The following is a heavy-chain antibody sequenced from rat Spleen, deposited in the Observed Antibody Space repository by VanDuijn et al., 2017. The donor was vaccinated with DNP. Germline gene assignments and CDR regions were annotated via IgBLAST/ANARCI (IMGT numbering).Heavy chain of an antibody. Sequence: EVQLVESDGGLVQPGRSLKLSCAASGFTFSDYYMAWVRQAPTKGLEWVATISYDGSSTYYRDSVKGRFTISRDNAKSTLYLQMDSLRSEDTATYYCARWKVQPLYYYVMDAWGQGASVTVSS. V-gene: IGHV5-29*01. CDR3: ARWKVQPLYYYVMDA. D-gene: IGHD1-5*01. J-gene: IGHJ4*01. CDR1: GFTFSDYY. CDR2: ISYDGSST.